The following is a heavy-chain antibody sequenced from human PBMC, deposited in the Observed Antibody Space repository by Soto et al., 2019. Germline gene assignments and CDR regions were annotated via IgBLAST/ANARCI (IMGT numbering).Heavy chain of an antibody. J-gene: IGHJ5*02. CDR1: GGSFSGYY. CDR3: ARGPLTIFGVVISSPNWFDP. V-gene: IGHV4-34*01. Sequence: SETLSLTCAVYGGSFSGYYWSWIRQPPGKGLEWIGEINHSGSTNYNPSLKSRVTISVDTSKNQFSLKLSSVTAADTAVYYCARGPLTIFGVVISSPNWFDPWGQGTLVTVSS. CDR2: INHSGST. D-gene: IGHD3-3*01.